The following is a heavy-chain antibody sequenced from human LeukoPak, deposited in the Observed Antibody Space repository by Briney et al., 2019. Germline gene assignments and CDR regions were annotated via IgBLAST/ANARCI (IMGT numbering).Heavy chain of an antibody. CDR2: IIPIFGTA. CDR1: GYTFTSYY. J-gene: IGHJ5*02. Sequence: SVKVSCKASGYTFTSYYMHWVRQAPGQGLEWMGGIIPIFGTANYAQKFQGRVTITADKSTSTAYMELSSLRSEDTAVYYCARVRDIVVVVAAGAAWFDPWGQGTLVTVSS. CDR3: ARVRDIVVVVAAGAAWFDP. D-gene: IGHD2-15*01. V-gene: IGHV1-69*06.